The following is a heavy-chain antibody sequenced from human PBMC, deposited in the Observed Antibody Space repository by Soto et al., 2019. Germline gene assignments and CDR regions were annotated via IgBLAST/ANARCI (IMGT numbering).Heavy chain of an antibody. CDR1: GGSLSGYY. V-gene: IGHV4-34*01. Sequence: SETLSLTCAVYGGSLSGYYWSWIRQSPGKGLEWIGEINHRGSSDYNPSLKSRVTISIDASKNHVSLELTSVTAADTAVYYCARSDNRNSLYGVDVWRQGTAVTVSS. D-gene: IGHD1-7*01. CDR3: ARSDNRNSLYGVDV. J-gene: IGHJ6*02. CDR2: INHRGSS.